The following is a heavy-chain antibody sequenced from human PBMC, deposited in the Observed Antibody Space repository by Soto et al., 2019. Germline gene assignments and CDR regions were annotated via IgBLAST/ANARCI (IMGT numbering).Heavy chain of an antibody. Sequence: GASVKVSCKASGYTFTSYGISWVRQAPGQGLEWMGWISAYNGNTNYAQKLQGRVTMTTDTSTSTAYMELRSLRSDDTAVYYCARVSKVERITMIVVVPPGAFDIWGQGTMVT. CDR3: ARVSKVERITMIVVVPPGAFDI. CDR2: ISAYNGNT. CDR1: GYTFTSYG. D-gene: IGHD3-22*01. J-gene: IGHJ3*02. V-gene: IGHV1-18*01.